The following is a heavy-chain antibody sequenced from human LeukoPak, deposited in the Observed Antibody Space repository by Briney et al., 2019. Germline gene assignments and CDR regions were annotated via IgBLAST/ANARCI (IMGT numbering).Heavy chain of an antibody. CDR3: ARGRHSSSSDY. Sequence: PSETLSLTCTVSGYSITSGYYWGWIRQPPGKGLEWIGSIWHSGSTYYNPSLKSRVTISVDTSKNQLSLKLSSVTAADTAVYYCARGRHSSSSDYWGQGTLVTVSS. V-gene: IGHV4-38-2*02. CDR1: GYSITSGYY. D-gene: IGHD6-6*01. J-gene: IGHJ4*02. CDR2: IWHSGST.